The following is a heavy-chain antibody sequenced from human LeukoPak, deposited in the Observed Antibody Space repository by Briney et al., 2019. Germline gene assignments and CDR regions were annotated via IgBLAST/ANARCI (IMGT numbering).Heavy chain of an antibody. Sequence: GGSLRLSCAASGFSFSSYAMSWVRQAPGKGLEWVSAISGSGGSTYYADSVKGRFTISRDNSKNTLYLQMNSLRADDTAVYYGAKDGAWYYDFWSGLGVDYWGQGTLVTVSS. V-gene: IGHV3-23*01. CDR1: GFSFSSYA. D-gene: IGHD3-3*01. J-gene: IGHJ4*02. CDR2: ISGSGGST. CDR3: AKDGAWYYDFWSGLGVDY.